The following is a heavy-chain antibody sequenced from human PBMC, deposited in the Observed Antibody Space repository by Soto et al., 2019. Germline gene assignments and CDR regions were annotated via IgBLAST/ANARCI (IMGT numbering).Heavy chain of an antibody. V-gene: IGHV3-30*18. CDR1: GFSFARYG. CDR3: AKDFGSGGSPFDL. Sequence: LXLAGESSGFSFARYGMHWVRQAPGKGLEWVAVISFDGDHKYHTNSVEGRFTISRDNSKSTLYLQMNSLRREDTAVYYCAKDFGSGGSPFDLWGQGSPVTVSS. D-gene: IGHD2-15*01. J-gene: IGHJ4*02. CDR2: ISFDGDHK.